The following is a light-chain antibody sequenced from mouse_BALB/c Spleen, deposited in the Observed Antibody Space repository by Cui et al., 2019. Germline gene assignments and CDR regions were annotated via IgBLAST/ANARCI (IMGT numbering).Light chain of an antibody. CDR1: QSLLNSRTRKNY. V-gene: IGKV8-21*01. Sequence: DIVMPQSPSSLALSAGEKVTMSCKSSQSLLNSRTRKNYLAWYQQKPGQSPKLLIYWASTRESGVPDRFTGSGSGTDFTLTISSVQAEDLAVYYCKQSYNLYTFGGGTKLEIK. CDR3: KQSYNLYT. CDR2: WAS. J-gene: IGKJ2*01.